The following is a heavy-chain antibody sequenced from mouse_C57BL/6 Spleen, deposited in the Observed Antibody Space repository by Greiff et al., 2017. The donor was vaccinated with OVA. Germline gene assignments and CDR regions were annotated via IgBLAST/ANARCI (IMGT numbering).Heavy chain of an antibody. CDR1: GYTFTTYS. V-gene: IGHV1-47*01. D-gene: IGHD1-1*01. J-gene: IGHJ3*01. CDR2: FHPDNGGT. CDR3: AMDYGSSAFAD. Sequence: QVQLQQSGAELVKPGASVKMSCKASGYTFTTYSMEWVKQNPGKGLEWIGNFHPDNGGTNYNEKFKGKATLTVEKSSSTVYLELSRLTSDDSAVYYCAMDYGSSAFADWGQGTLVTVSA.